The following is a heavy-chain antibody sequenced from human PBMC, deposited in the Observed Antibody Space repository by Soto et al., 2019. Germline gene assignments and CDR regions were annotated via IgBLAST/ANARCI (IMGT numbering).Heavy chain of an antibody. Sequence: SVKVSCKASGGTFSSYAISWVRQAPGQGLEWMGGIIPIFGTANYAQKFQGRVTITADESTSTAYMERSSLRSEDTAVYYCARDPMVRGPRVVIIHDYYYYGMDVWGQGTTVTVSS. D-gene: IGHD3-3*01. J-gene: IGHJ6*02. CDR2: IIPIFGTA. CDR3: ARDPMVRGPRVVIIHDYYYYGMDV. CDR1: GGTFSSYA. V-gene: IGHV1-69*13.